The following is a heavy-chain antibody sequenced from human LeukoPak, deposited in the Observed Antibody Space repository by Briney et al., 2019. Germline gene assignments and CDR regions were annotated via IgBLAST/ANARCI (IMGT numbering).Heavy chain of an antibody. D-gene: IGHD3-22*01. CDR1: GFTFSNYA. V-gene: IGHV3-23*01. Sequence: PGGSLRLSCAASGFTFSNYAMSWVRQAPGKGLEWVSTISGSGGTTYYADSVKGRFTISRDNSKNTLYLQMNSLRAEDTAVYYCAKDRYYYDSSSPPPTSMDVWGQGTTVTVSS. CDR2: ISGSGGTT. CDR3: AKDRYYYDSSSPPPTSMDV. J-gene: IGHJ6*02.